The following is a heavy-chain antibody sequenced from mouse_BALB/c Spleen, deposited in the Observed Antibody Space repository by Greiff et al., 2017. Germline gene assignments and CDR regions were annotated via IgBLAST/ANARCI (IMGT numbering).Heavy chain of an antibody. CDR2: ISYSGST. Sequence: ESGPGLVKPSQSLSLTCTVTGYSITSDYAWNWIRQFPGNKLEWMGYISYSGSTSYNPSLKSRISITRDTSKNQFFLQLNSVTTEDTATYYCARSWEGFDYWGQGTTLTVSS. V-gene: IGHV3-2*02. CDR1: GYSITSDYA. D-gene: IGHD4-1*01. J-gene: IGHJ2*01. CDR3: ARSWEGFDY.